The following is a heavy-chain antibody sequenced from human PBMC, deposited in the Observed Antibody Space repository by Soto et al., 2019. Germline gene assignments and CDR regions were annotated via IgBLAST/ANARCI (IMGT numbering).Heavy chain of an antibody. V-gene: IGHV4-31*03. Sequence: PSETLSLTCTVSGGSISSGGYYWSWIRQHPGQGLEWIGHIFHSGRTYYNPSLKSRVSISVDTSKDQFSLNLNSVTAADTAVYYCARWVEVSLDYFDSWGQGIPVTVSS. J-gene: IGHJ4*02. D-gene: IGHD2-15*01. CDR3: ARWVEVSLDYFDS. CDR1: GGSISSGGYY. CDR2: IFHSGRT.